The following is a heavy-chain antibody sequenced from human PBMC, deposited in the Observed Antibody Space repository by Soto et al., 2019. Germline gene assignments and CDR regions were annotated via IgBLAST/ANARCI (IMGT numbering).Heavy chain of an antibody. D-gene: IGHD5-12*01. CDR1: GFTFSSYG. Sequence: QVQLVESGGGVVQPGRSLRLSCAASGFTFSSYGMHWVRQAPGKGLEWVAVISYDGSNKYYADSVKGRLTISRDDPKNKQYLQMNSLRGEDTAVYYCGKDNGGGCDWLRGGDASDIWGQGTMVNVSS. CDR3: GKDNGGGCDWLRGGDASDI. CDR2: ISYDGSNK. V-gene: IGHV3-30*18. J-gene: IGHJ3*02.